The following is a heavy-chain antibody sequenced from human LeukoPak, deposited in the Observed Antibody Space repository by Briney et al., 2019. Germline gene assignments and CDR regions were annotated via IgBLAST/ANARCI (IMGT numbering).Heavy chain of an antibody. V-gene: IGHV1-69*06. D-gene: IGHD4-17*01. CDR2: IIPIFGTA. J-gene: IGHJ3*02. CDR1: GGTFSSYA. CDR3: ARDHDYGDRRGAFDI. Sequence: SVKVSCKASGGTFSSYAISWVRQAPGQGLEWMGGIIPIFGTATYAQKFQGRVTITADKSTSTAYMELSSLRSEDTAVYYCARDHDYGDRRGAFDIWGQGTMVTVSS.